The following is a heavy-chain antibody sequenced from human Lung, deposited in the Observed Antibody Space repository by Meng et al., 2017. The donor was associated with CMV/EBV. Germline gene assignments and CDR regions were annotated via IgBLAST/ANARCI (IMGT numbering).Heavy chain of an antibody. Sequence: QVQRQGPNPGLVKPSGTLSLPCAVVGGSIRSSNWLSWVRPPPGKGLEWIGEIYHSGSTNYNPSLKSRVTISVDKSKNQFSLKLSSVTAADTAVYYCASFPPPGKQWLVTDYWGQGTLVTVSS. D-gene: IGHD6-19*01. V-gene: IGHV4-4*02. CDR2: IYHSGST. J-gene: IGHJ4*02. CDR3: ASFPPPGKQWLVTDY. CDR1: GGSIRSSNW.